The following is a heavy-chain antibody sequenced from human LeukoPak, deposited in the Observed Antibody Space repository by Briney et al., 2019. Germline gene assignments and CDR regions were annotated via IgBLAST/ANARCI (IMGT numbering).Heavy chain of an antibody. CDR2: ISDSGGNI. V-gene: IGHV3-23*01. D-gene: IGHD7-27*01. CDR1: GFTFRNYA. Sequence: QSGGSLRLSCAASGFTFRNYAMIWVPEAPGRGGEGVSTISDSGGNIYYADSVRGQFNISRDNSKDSLTLQMNSLRDEDTALYYCAKDLGARRYGEGFWGQGTLVTVSS. J-gene: IGHJ4*02. CDR3: AKDLGARRYGEGF.